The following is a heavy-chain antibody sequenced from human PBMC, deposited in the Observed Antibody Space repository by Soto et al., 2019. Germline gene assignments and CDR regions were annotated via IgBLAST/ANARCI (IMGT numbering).Heavy chain of an antibody. CDR2: ISAYDGNT. V-gene: IGHV1-18*01. Sequence: ASVKVSCKTSGYTFTSYGISWVRQAPGQGLEWMGWISAYDGNTKYAQKLQGRVTMTTDTSTSTAYMELRSLRSDDTAVYYCARESTSSCHDYWGQGTLVTVSS. CDR1: GYTFTSYG. J-gene: IGHJ4*02. CDR3: ARESTSSCHDY. D-gene: IGHD6-13*01.